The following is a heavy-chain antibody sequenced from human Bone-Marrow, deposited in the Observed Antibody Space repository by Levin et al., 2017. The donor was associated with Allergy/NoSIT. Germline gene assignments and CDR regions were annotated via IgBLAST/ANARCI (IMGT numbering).Heavy chain of an antibody. CDR2: IYYGGTT. Sequence: SETLSLTCSVSGDSISTSRYQWGWIRQSPGPGLEWMGSIYYGGTTYYNPSLESRLTFSVDTSKNQFSLKLTSVTAADTAVYYCARQLNSYGSGRYYLDYWGQGTLVTVSS. V-gene: IGHV4-39*01. CDR1: GDSISTSRYQ. CDR3: ARQLNSYGSGRYYLDY. J-gene: IGHJ4*02. D-gene: IGHD3-10*01.